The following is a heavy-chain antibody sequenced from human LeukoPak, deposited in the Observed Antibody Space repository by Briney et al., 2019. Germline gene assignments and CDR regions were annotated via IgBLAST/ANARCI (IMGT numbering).Heavy chain of an antibody. Sequence: GGSLRLSCAASGFTFSSYSMNWVRQAPGKGLEWVSSISSSSSYIYYADSVKGRFTISSDNAKNSLYLQMNSLRAEDTAVYYCASSGYCSGGSCPWGQGTLVTVSS. J-gene: IGHJ5*02. CDR1: GFTFSSYS. CDR3: ASSGYCSGGSCP. D-gene: IGHD2-15*01. CDR2: ISSSSSYI. V-gene: IGHV3-21*01.